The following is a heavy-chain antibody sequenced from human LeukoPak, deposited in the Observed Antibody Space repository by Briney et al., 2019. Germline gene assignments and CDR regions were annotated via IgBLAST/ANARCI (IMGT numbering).Heavy chain of an antibody. D-gene: IGHD3-22*01. CDR3: ARGDNSGSNWFDP. Sequence: SETLSLTCTVSGGSISSYYWNWIRQAPGRGLEWIGYIYYSGSTNYNPSLKRRVTISVDTSKNQFPLKLSSVTAADTAVYYCARGDNSGSNWFDPWGQGTLVTVSS. V-gene: IGHV4-59*01. CDR2: IYYSGST. CDR1: GGSISSYY. J-gene: IGHJ5*02.